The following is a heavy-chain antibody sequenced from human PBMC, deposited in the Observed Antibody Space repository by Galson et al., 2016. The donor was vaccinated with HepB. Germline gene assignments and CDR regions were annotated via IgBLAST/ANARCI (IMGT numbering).Heavy chain of an antibody. D-gene: IGHD3-16*01. CDR3: ARVTIMFGGDAFDI. CDR2: ISSSGSII. V-gene: IGHV3-11*01. Sequence: SPRLSCAASGFTFSDYYMNWIRQAPGKGLEWISYISSSGSIIKYADSVKGRFTISRDNAKNSLYLQMNTLRAEDTAVYYCARVTIMFGGDAFDIWGQGTVVTVSS. CDR1: GFTFSDYY. J-gene: IGHJ3*02.